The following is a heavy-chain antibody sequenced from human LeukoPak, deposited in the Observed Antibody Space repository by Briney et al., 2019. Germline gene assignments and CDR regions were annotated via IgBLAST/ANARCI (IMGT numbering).Heavy chain of an antibody. J-gene: IGHJ4*02. CDR3: ARVRSDYYFDY. V-gene: IGHV3-72*01. Sequence: GGSLRLSCAASGFTFSDHYMGWVRQAPGKGLEWVGRIRNKANSYTTEYAASVKGRFIISRDDSKNSLYLQMNSLKTEGTAVYYCARVRSDYYFDYWGQGTLVTVSS. CDR1: GFTFSDHY. CDR2: IRNKANSYTT. D-gene: IGHD6-25*01.